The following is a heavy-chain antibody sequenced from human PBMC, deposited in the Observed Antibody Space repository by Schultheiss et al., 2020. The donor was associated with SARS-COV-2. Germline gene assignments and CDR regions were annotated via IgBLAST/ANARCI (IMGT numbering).Heavy chain of an antibody. D-gene: IGHD2-15*01. J-gene: IGHJ4*02. CDR1: GGSISSSSYY. CDR3: ARHGSCSGGSCYNFDY. CDR2: IYTSGST. Sequence: SQTLSLTCTVSGGSISSSSYYWGWIRQPPGKGLEWIGRIYTSGSTYYNPSLKSRVTISVDTSKNQFSLKLSSVTAADTAVYYCARHGSCSGGSCYNFDYWGQGTLVTVSS. V-gene: IGHV4-39*01.